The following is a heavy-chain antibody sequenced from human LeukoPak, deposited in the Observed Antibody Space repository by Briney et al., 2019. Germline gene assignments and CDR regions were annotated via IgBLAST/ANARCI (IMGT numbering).Heavy chain of an antibody. D-gene: IGHD6-19*01. V-gene: IGHV5-51*01. CDR2: IYPGVSYA. J-gene: IGHJ5*02. Sequence: ESLKIYCKGSGYSLTRYWIGWVRDLAAKGVEWMGVIYPGVSYASHSQSFQGQVTISADKSISTAYLQWSSLKASDTAMYYCARHNGGSGWYGDRLSELSFDPWGQGTLVTVSS. CDR1: GYSLTRYW. CDR3: ARHNGGSGWYGDRLSELSFDP.